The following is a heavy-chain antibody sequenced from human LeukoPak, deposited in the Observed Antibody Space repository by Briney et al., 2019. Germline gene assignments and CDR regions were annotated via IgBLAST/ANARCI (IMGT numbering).Heavy chain of an antibody. CDR3: ARGWDSSSWYWFDP. CDR2: IYYSGST. J-gene: IGHJ5*02. V-gene: IGHV4-61*10. Sequence: PSETLSLTCTVSGGSISSGSYYWSWIRQPAGKGLEWIGYIYYSGSTNYNPSLKSRVTISVDTSKNQFSLKLSSVTAADTAVYYCARGWDSSSWYWFDPWGQGTLVTVSS. D-gene: IGHD6-13*01. CDR1: GGSISSGSYY.